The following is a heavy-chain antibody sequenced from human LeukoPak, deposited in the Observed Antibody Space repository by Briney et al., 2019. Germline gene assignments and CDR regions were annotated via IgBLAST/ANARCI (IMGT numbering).Heavy chain of an antibody. D-gene: IGHD4-11*01. CDR2: IYYSGSS. CDR3: ARYGSATVARFDY. Sequence: SETLSLTCTVSGGSISSYYWSWIRQPPGKGLEWIGYIYYSGSSNYNPSLKSRVTISVDTSKNQFSLNLTSVTAADTGVCYCARYGSATVARFDYWGQGILVTVSS. V-gene: IGHV4-59*08. CDR1: GGSISSYY. J-gene: IGHJ4*02.